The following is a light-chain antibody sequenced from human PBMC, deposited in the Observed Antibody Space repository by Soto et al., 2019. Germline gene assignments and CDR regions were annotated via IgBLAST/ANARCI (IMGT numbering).Light chain of an antibody. CDR1: QSVSSNY. CDR3: QQYGSSPVT. J-gene: IGKJ1*01. V-gene: IGKV3-20*01. Sequence: EIVLSQSPGTLSLSPGERATLSCRASQSVSSNYLVWSQQKPGQAPRLLIYGASSRPTGIPDRFSGSGSGTDFTLTISRLETEDFAVYYRQQYGSSPVTFGQGTKVDIK. CDR2: GAS.